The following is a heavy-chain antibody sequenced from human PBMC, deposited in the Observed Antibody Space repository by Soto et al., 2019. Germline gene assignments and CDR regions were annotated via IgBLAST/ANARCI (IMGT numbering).Heavy chain of an antibody. V-gene: IGHV3-30*18. J-gene: IGHJ4*02. Sequence: QVQLVESGGGMVQPGTSLRLACAASGFTLSNIGMQWVRQAPGKGLEWVAVISAGGNTKYYADSVKSRFTISRDNSKNTLFLQMNCLRTEDTAVYYCAKESGGERYAAYFDLWGQGTLVTVSA. CDR2: ISAGGNTK. CDR3: AKESGGERYAAYFDL. D-gene: IGHD2-21*01. CDR1: GFTLSNIG.